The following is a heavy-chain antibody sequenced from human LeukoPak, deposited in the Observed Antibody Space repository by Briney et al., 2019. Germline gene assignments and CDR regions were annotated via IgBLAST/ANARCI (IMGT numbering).Heavy chain of an antibody. CDR1: GGSFSSGGYY. V-gene: IGHV4-31*03. CDR3: ARLVARVRGVTYYFDY. Sequence: PSQTLYLTCTVSGGSFSSGGYYWSWIRQHPGKGLEWIGHIYHTGSSYYNPTLKSRVTISVDTSKDQFSLRLKSVTAADTAVYYCARLVARVRGVTYYFDYWGQGTLVTVSS. J-gene: IGHJ4*02. D-gene: IGHD3-10*01. CDR2: IYHTGSS.